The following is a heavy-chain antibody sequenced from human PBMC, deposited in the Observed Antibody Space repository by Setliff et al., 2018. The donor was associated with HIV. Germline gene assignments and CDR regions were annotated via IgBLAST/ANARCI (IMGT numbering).Heavy chain of an antibody. D-gene: IGHD5-18*01. J-gene: IGHJ4*02. CDR2: IYHSGST. CDR1: GGSIGSGSHY. V-gene: IGHV4-39*07. CDR3: ARLDVDIAMAPDY. Sequence: SETLSLTCTVSGGSIGSGSHYWGWIRQPPGKGLEWMGSIYHSGSTYYTPSLNSRVTISVDTSKNQFSLKLSSVTAADTAVYYCARLDVDIAMAPDYWGQGMLVTVSS.